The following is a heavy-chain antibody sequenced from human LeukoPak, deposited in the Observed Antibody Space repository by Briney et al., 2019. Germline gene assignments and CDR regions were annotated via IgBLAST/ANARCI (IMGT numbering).Heavy chain of an antibody. CDR3: AKDSSSWPLRAFDI. CDR2: ISSSGGTT. V-gene: IGHV3-23*01. Sequence: GGSLRLSCAASRFTLTGYAMSWVRQAPGKGLEWVSGISSSGGTTYYADSVKGRFTISRDNSKNTLYLQMNSLRAVDTAVYYCAKDSSSWPLRAFDIWGQGTMVTVSS. CDR1: RFTLTGYA. D-gene: IGHD3-22*01. J-gene: IGHJ3*02.